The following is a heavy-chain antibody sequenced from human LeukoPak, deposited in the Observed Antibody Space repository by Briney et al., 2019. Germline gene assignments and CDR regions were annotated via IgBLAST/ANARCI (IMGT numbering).Heavy chain of an antibody. V-gene: IGHV4-34*01. CDR2: ISQSGST. Sequence: SETLSLTCAVHGGSFSGYYWSWIRQPPGKGLEWIGEISQSGSTNYAPSLKSRVTISVDSSKNQFSLKLSSVTAADTAVYYCACPPTITTPFNNWGQGTLVTVSS. J-gene: IGHJ4*02. CDR3: ACPPTITTPFNN. D-gene: IGHD3-22*01. CDR1: GGSFSGYY.